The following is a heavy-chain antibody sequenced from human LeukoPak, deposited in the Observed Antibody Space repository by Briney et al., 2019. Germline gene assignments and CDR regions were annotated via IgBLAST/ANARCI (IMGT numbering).Heavy chain of an antibody. CDR1: GGTFSSYA. J-gene: IGHJ4*02. CDR3: ARGSPLGHYYDSSGYPFDY. Sequence: SVKVSCKASGGTFSSYAISWVRQAPGQGLEWMGGIIPIFGTANYAQKFQGRVTITTDESTSTAYMELSSLRSEDTAVYYCARGSPLGHYYDSSGYPFDYWGQGTLVTVSS. D-gene: IGHD3-22*01. V-gene: IGHV1-69*05. CDR2: IIPIFGTA.